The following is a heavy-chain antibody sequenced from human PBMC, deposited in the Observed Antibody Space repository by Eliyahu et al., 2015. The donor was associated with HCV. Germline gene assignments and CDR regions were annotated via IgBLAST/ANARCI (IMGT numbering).Heavy chain of an antibody. J-gene: IGHJ4*02. D-gene: IGHD6-13*01. CDR3: ARLPTPGMSNWYGGYYFDY. Sequence: QLQLQESGPGLVKPSDTLSLXCAVSGGSISRSSYYWGWIRQPPGKGLEWIGTVYYSGSTYYNPSLKSRGTISVDTSKNHFSLKLSSVTAADTAVYYCARLPTPGMSNWYGGYYFDYWGQGTLVTVSS. CDR2: VYYSGST. V-gene: IGHV4-39*02. CDR1: GGSISRSSYY.